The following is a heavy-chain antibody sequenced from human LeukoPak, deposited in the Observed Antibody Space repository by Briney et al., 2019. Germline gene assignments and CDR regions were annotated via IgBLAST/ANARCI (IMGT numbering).Heavy chain of an antibody. J-gene: IGHJ6*03. D-gene: IGHD5-18*01. CDR3: ARDNGGTAMAYYYYYYMDV. CDR1: GYTFTSYD. CDR2: MNPNRGNT. Sequence: GASVKVSCKASGYTFTSYDINWVRQATGQGLDWMGWMNPNRGNTGYAQKFQGRVTMTRNTSISTAYMELSSLRSEDTAVYYCARDNGGTAMAYYYYYYMDVWGKGTTVTISS. V-gene: IGHV1-8*02.